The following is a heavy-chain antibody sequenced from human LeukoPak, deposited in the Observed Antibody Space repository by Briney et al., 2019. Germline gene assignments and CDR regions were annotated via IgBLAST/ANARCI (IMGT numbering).Heavy chain of an antibody. D-gene: IGHD3-22*01. J-gene: IGHJ4*02. CDR1: GYTFTSYG. V-gene: IGHV1-18*01. CDR2: ISAYNGDT. Sequence: GASVKVSFKASGYTFTSYGISWVRQAPGQGLEWMGWISAYNGDTHYAQNLQGRVTMTTDTSTSTAYMELRSLRSDDTAVYYCARDPTNTSGYYAYFDYWGQGTLVTVSS. CDR3: ARDPTNTSGYYAYFDY.